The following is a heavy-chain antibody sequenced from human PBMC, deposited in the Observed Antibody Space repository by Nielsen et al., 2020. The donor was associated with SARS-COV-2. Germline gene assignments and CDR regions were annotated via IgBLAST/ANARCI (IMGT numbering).Heavy chain of an antibody. V-gene: IGHV3-73*01. J-gene: IGHJ4*02. Sequence: GESLKISCAASGFTFSGSAMHWVRQASGKGLEWVGRIRSKANSYATAYAASVKGRFTISRDDSKNTAYLQMNSLKTEDTAVYYCTRHEGLELLGYWGQGTLVTVSS. D-gene: IGHD1-7*01. CDR1: GFTFSGSA. CDR2: IRSKANSYAT. CDR3: TRHEGLELLGY.